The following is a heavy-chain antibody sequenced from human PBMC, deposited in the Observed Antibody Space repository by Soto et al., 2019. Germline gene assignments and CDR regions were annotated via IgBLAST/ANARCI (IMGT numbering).Heavy chain of an antibody. D-gene: IGHD3-10*01. Sequence: GSLRLSCAASGVTVNTKYMSWVRQAPGKGLECVTVIYGGGNTYYADSVKGRFTMSRDNAKNSLYLQMDSLRAEDTAVYYCARDSGYGSGASVNHYLDYWGHGTLVTVSS. CDR2: IYGGGNT. J-gene: IGHJ4*01. CDR1: GVTVNTKY. CDR3: ARDSGYGSGASVNHYLDY. V-gene: IGHV3-53*01.